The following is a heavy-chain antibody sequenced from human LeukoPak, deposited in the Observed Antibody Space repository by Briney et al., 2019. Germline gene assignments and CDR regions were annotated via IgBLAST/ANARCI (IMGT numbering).Heavy chain of an antibody. V-gene: IGHV4-34*01. CDR2: INHSGST. CDR3: ARLSRHDP. Sequence: SETLSLTCAVYGGSFSGYYWSWIRQPPGKGLEWIGEINHSGSTNYNPSLKSRVTISVDTSKNQFSLKLSSVTAADTAVYYCARLSRHDPWGQGTLVTVSS. CDR1: GGSFSGYY. J-gene: IGHJ5*02. D-gene: IGHD3-3*02.